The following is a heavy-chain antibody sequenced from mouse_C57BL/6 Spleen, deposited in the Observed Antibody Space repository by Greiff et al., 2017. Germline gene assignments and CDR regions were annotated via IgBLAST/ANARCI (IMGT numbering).Heavy chain of an antibody. J-gene: IGHJ4*01. CDR1: GYSITSGYY. Sequence: EVKLMESGPGLVKPSQSLSLTCSVTGYSITSGYYWNWIRQFPGNKLEWMGYISYDGSNNYNPSLKNRISITRDTSKNQFFLKLNSVTTEDTATYYCASYYGSSYAMDDWGQGTSVTVSS. CDR2: ISYDGSN. D-gene: IGHD1-1*01. CDR3: ASYYGSSYAMDD. V-gene: IGHV3-6*01.